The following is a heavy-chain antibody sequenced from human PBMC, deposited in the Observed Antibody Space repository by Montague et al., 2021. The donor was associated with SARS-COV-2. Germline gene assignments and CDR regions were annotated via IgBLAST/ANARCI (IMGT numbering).Heavy chain of an antibody. CDR2: SANT. V-gene: IGHV4-59*01. J-gene: IGHJ3*02. Sequence: SANTXXTPSLKRRVTISLDTSEIQFSLQLSSVTAADTAVYYCARTWRFGQSYGLDIWGQGIMVTVSS. D-gene: IGHD3-16*01. CDR3: ARTWRFGQSYGLDI.